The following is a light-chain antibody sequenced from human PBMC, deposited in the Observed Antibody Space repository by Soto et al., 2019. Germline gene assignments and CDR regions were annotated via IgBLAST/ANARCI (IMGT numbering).Light chain of an antibody. J-gene: IGKJ1*01. V-gene: IGKV3-20*01. CDR2: GAS. Sequence: EIVLTQSPGTLSLSPGEIATLYFRASQSISSRYLAWYQQKPGQAPRLLIYGASSRATGIPDRFSGSGSGTDFTLTISRLEPEDFAVYYCQQYNYWRTFGQGTKVDIK. CDR1: QSISSRY. CDR3: QQYNYWRT.